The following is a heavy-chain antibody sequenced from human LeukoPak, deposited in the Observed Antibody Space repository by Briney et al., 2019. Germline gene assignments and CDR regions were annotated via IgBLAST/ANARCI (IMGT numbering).Heavy chain of an antibody. Sequence: SSVKVSCKASVGTFSSYAISWVRQAPGQGLEWMGGIIPIFVTANYAQKVQCRVTITTDESTSTAYMELSSLRSEDTAVYYCARGRIVLMVYAIYDYWGQGTMVTVSS. D-gene: IGHD2-8*01. CDR3: ARGRIVLMVYAIYDY. J-gene: IGHJ4*02. CDR2: IIPIFVTA. V-gene: IGHV1-69*05. CDR1: VGTFSSYA.